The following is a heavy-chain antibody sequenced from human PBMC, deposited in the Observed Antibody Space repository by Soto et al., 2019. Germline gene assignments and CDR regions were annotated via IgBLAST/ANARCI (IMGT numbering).Heavy chain of an antibody. CDR2: ISGSGGST. V-gene: IGHV3-23*01. Sequence: GGSLRLSCAASGFTFSSYAMSWVRQAPGKGLEWVSAISGSGGSTYYADSVKGRFTISRDSSKNTLYLQMNSLRAEDTAVYYCAKEGIAARYYYYYYGMDVWGQGTTVTVSS. CDR3: AKEGIAARYYYYYYGMDV. D-gene: IGHD6-13*01. CDR1: GFTFSSYA. J-gene: IGHJ6*02.